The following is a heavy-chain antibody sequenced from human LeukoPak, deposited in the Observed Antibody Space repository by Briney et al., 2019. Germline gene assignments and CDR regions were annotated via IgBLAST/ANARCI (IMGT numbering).Heavy chain of an antibody. D-gene: IGHD3-16*01. CDR2: INPSGGST. V-gene: IGHV1-46*01. J-gene: IGHJ4*02. CDR3: ARELEGGRYFDY. CDR1: GGTFSNYA. Sequence: ASVKVSCKASGGTFSNYAVGWVRQAPGQGLEWMGIINPSGGSTSYAQKFQGRVTMTRDTSTSTVYMELSSLRSEDTAVYYCARELEGGRYFDYWGQGTLVTVSS.